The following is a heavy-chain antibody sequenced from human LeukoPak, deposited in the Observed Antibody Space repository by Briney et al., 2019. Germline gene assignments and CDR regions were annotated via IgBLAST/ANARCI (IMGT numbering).Heavy chain of an antibody. V-gene: IGHV4-4*07. J-gene: IGHJ5*02. Sequence: SETLSLTCTVSGGSISSYYWSWIRQPAGKGLEWIGRIYTSGSTNYNPSLKSRVTMSVDTSKNKFSLKLSSVTAADTAVYYCARMPDDPSMDWFDPWGQGTLVTVSS. CDR3: ARMPDDPSMDWFDP. CDR1: GGSISSYY. CDR2: IYTSGST. D-gene: IGHD2/OR15-2a*01.